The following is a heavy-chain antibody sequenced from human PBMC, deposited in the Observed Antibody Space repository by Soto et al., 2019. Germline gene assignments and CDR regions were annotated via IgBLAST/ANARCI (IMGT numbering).Heavy chain of an antibody. J-gene: IGHJ4*02. CDR1: GLTFGDHY. CDR2: TRNKANSYTT. Sequence: EVQLVESGGGLVQPGGSLRLSCAASGLTFGDHYMDWVRQAPGKGLEGVGRTRNKANSYTTEYAASVKGRFTISRDDSKNSLYLQMNSLKTEDTAVYYCGSEWFGQLKYFDYWGQGTLVTVSS. CDR3: GSEWFGQLKYFDY. D-gene: IGHD3-10*01. V-gene: IGHV3-72*01.